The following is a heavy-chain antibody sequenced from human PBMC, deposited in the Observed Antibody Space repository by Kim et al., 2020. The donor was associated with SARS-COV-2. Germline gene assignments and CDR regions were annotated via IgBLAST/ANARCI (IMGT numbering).Heavy chain of an antibody. Sequence: ASVKVSCKASGYSFTSYTMNWVRQAPGQGLECMGWINTYTGNPTYAQGFTGRFVFSLDTSVSTAYLQISSLRAEDTAVYYCARENSGSNYGSPFDYWGQG. CDR3: ARENSGSNYGSPFDY. CDR2: INTYTGNP. CDR1: GYSFTSYT. D-gene: IGHD5-18*01. V-gene: IGHV7-4-1*02. J-gene: IGHJ4*02.